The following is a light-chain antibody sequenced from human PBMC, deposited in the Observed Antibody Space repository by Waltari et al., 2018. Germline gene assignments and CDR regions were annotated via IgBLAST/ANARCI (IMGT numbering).Light chain of an antibody. CDR2: EVS. Sequence: QSALTQPPPAPGSPGQSVTISCTATTTAVGGYNYVSWYQQHPGKAPKLMIYEVSKRPSGVPDRFSGSKSGNTASLTVSGLQAEDEADYYCSSYAGNNNYVFGTGTKVTVL. V-gene: IGLV2-8*01. CDR1: TTAVGGYNY. CDR3: SSYAGNNNYV. J-gene: IGLJ1*01.